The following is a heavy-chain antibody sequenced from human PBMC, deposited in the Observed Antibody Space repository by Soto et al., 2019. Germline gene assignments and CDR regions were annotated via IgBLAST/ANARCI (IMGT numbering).Heavy chain of an antibody. CDR3: AHFGWGSTFDY. CDR1: GFSLSTSGVG. Sequence: QITLKESGPTLVNPTQTLTLTCTFSGFSLSTSGVGVGWIRQRPGKALEWLALIYWDDDKRYSPSLKSRLTITNDASKNQVALTLPNMDPVDTATYYGAHFGWGSTFDYWGQGTLVTVSS. J-gene: IGHJ4*02. CDR2: IYWDDDK. V-gene: IGHV2-5*02. D-gene: IGHD6-19*01.